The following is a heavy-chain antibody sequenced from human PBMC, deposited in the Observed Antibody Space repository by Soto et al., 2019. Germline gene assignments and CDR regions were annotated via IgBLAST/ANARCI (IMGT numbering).Heavy chain of an antibody. CDR3: ARDRDGSGYYFDY. D-gene: IGHD6-19*01. J-gene: IGHJ4*02. Sequence: QVQLQESGPGLVKPSETLSLTCTVSGGSISSYYWSWIRQPPGKGLEWIGYIYYSGSTNYNPSLKSRVTISVDTSKNQFSLKLSSVTAADTAVYYCARDRDGSGYYFDYWGQGTLVTVSS. CDR2: IYYSGST. V-gene: IGHV4-59*01. CDR1: GGSISSYY.